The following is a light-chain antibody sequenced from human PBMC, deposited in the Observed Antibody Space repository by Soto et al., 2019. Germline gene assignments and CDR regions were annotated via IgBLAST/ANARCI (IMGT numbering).Light chain of an antibody. CDR1: SSDVGGYVY. V-gene: IGLV2-11*01. Sequence: QSALTQPRSVSGSPGQSVSISCTGTSSDVGGYVYVSWYRQDPGKAPQCIIYDVYNRPSGVPDRFSGSKSGNTASLTVYGLKPEDQEDYYCRAYAGNSFVFGSGTKVTV. CDR2: DVY. CDR3: RAYAGNSFV. J-gene: IGLJ1*01.